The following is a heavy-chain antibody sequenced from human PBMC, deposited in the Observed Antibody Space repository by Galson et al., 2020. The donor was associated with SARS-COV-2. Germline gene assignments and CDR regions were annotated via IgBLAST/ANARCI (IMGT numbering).Heavy chain of an antibody. CDR2: FDPEDGET. D-gene: IGHD2-2*01. CDR1: GYTLTELS. J-gene: IGHJ6*03. CDR3: ATGVPYCSSTSCQEVYYYYYMVV. V-gene: IGHV1-24*01. Sequence: ASVQVSCKVSGYTLTELSMHWVRQAPGTGLEWMGGFDPEDGETIYAQKFQGRVTMTEDTSTDTAYMELSSLRSEDTAVYYCATGVPYCSSTSCQEVYYYYYMVVWGKGTTVTVSS.